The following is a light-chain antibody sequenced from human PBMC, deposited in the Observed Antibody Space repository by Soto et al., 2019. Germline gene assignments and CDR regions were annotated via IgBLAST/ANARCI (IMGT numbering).Light chain of an antibody. V-gene: IGKV1-39*01. Sequence: DIQMTQPPSSLSASVGDRVTITCRASQSISSYLNCYQQKPGKAPKLLIYAASSLQSGVPSRFSGSGSGTDFTLTISSLQPEDFATYYCQQSYSTPPTFGQGTKVDI. CDR3: QQSYSTPPT. J-gene: IGKJ1*01. CDR2: AAS. CDR1: QSISSY.